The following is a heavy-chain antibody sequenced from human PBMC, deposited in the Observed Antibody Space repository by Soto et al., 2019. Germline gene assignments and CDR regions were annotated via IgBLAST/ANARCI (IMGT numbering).Heavy chain of an antibody. V-gene: IGHV1-18*01. CDR2: INAHNGYT. Sequence: HLVQSGAEVKTPGASVKVSCKASGYSFTSYGFTWLRQAPGQGLEWLGWINAHNGYTNYAQNLQGRVTLTTDTSTSKAYMELRSLRSDDTAVYYCARALDIGVAGAFAYWGQGTLVIVSS. CDR1: GYSFTSYG. D-gene: IGHD6-19*01. CDR3: ARALDIGVAGAFAY. J-gene: IGHJ4*02.